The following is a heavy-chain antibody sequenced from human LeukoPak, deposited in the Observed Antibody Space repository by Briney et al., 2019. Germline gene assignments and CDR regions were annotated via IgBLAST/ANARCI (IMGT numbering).Heavy chain of an antibody. CDR2: INHSGST. Sequence: PPETLSLTCAVYGGSFSGYYWSWIRQPPGKGLEWIGEINHSGSTNYNPSLKSRVTISIDTSKNQFSLKLSSVTAADTAVYYCARGRNLDYWGQGTLVTVSS. CDR1: GGSFSGYY. V-gene: IGHV4-34*01. CDR3: ARGRNLDY. J-gene: IGHJ4*02.